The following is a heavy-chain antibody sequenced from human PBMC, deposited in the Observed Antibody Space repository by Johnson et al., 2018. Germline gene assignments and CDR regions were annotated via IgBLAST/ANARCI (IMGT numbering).Heavy chain of an antibody. CDR2: IWYDGSNK. D-gene: IGHD3-22*01. J-gene: IGHJ3*02. Sequence: QVQLVESGGGLVQPGGSLRLSCAASGFMFSNYWMSWVRQAPGKGLEWVAIIWYDGSNKYYADSVKGRFTISRDNSKNTLYLKMNSRRAEDTALYYCARVSGSSGYYYSAFDIWGQGTMVTVSS. V-gene: IGHV3-33*08. CDR3: ARVSGSSGYYYSAFDI. CDR1: GFMFSNYW.